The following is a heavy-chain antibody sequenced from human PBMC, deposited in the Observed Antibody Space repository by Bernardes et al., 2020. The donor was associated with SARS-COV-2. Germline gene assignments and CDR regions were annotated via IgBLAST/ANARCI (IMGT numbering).Heavy chain of an antibody. CDR1: GGSISSSSYY. CDR2: IYYSGST. Sequence: SETLCLTCTVSGGSISSSSYYWGWIRQPPGKGLEWIGSIYYSGSTYYNPSLKSRVTISVDTSKNQFSLKLSSVTAADTAVYYCASDYGSGSYGNWGQGTLVTVSS. V-gene: IGHV4-39*01. J-gene: IGHJ4*02. D-gene: IGHD3-10*01. CDR3: ASDYGSGSYGN.